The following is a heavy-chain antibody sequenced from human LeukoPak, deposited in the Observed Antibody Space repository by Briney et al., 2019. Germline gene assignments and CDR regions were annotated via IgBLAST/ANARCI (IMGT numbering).Heavy chain of an antibody. Sequence: GGSLRLSCAASGLTFSNYCMSWVRQAPGKGLEWVANIKQDGSEKYCVDSVKGRFTISRDNAKNSLYLQMNSLRAEDTAVYYCARDKHYYGSGSYGNSWFDPWGQGTLVTVSS. CDR1: GLTFSNYC. V-gene: IGHV3-7*03. J-gene: IGHJ5*02. CDR2: IKQDGSEK. CDR3: ARDKHYYGSGSYGNSWFDP. D-gene: IGHD3-10*01.